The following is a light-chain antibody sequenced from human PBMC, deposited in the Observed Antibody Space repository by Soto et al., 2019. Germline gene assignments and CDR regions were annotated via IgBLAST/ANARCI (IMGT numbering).Light chain of an antibody. J-gene: IGLJ1*01. CDR3: TSYTSSLPCV. CDR1: NSDVGGYNY. CDR2: EVS. Sequence: QSALTQPASVSGSPGQSITISCTGTNSDVGGYNYVSWYQQHPGKAPKLMIYEVSHRPSGVSNRFSGSKSGNTASLTISGLQAEDEADYYCTSYTSSLPCVFGNGTKVTVL. V-gene: IGLV2-14*01.